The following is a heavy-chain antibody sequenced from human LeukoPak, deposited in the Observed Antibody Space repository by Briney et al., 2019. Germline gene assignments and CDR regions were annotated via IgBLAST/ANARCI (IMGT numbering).Heavy chain of an antibody. D-gene: IGHD1-26*01. CDR2: IIPIFGTA. Sequence: ASVKVSCKASGGTFSSYAISWVRQAPGQGLEWMGGIIPIFGTANYAQKFRGRVTITADESTSTAYMELSSLRSEDTAVYYCASSVGATRRYDYWGQGTLVTVSS. CDR3: ASSVGATRRYDY. V-gene: IGHV1-69*01. CDR1: GGTFSSYA. J-gene: IGHJ4*02.